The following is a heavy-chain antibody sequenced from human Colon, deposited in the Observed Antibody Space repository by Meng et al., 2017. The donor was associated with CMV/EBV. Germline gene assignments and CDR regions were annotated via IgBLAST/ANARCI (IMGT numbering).Heavy chain of an antibody. V-gene: IGHV1-2*02. CDR2: IRSDGSAT. Sequence: QVLLMRSGAGVKEPGASVKVSCKTSGYTFSDYYMHWVRQAPGQGLEWMGWIRSDGSATNYAQKFRGRVTMTRDASVSTAYMELSGLTSDDTAVYFCVRSSGWSLFDYWGPGALVTVSS. CDR1: GYTFSDYY. CDR3: VRSSGWSLFDY. D-gene: IGHD6-19*01. J-gene: IGHJ4*02.